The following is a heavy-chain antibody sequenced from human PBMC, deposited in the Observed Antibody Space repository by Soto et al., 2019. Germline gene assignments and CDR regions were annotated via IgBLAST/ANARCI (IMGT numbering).Heavy chain of an antibody. V-gene: IGHV4-59*01. Sequence: SETLSLTCTVSGDSISRYYWTWIRQPPGKGLEWLAYINYGGSTNYNPSLKSRVTISVDMSKNQFSLRLSSVTAADTAVYYCARGREYSSSRDFDYWGHGTLVTVSS. CDR3: ARGREYSSSRDFDY. J-gene: IGHJ4*01. CDR1: GDSISRYY. D-gene: IGHD6-6*01. CDR2: INYGGST.